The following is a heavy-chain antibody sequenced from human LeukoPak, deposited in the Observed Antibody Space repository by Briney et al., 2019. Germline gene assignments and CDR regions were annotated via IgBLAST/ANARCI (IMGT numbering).Heavy chain of an antibody. CDR3: ARERTLTSCYDY. CDR1: GYTFTGYY. J-gene: IGHJ4*02. D-gene: IGHD2-15*01. Sequence: GSVTVSCKASGYTFTGYYMHWVRQAPGQGVEWMGWINTNSCGTNYAQKFQGRVTMTRDTSISTAYMELSRLRSDDTAVYYCARERTLTSCYDYWGQGTLVTVYS. CDR2: INTNSCGT. V-gene: IGHV1-2*02.